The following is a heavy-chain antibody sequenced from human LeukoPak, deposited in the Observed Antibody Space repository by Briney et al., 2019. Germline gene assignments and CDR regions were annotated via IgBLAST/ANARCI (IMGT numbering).Heavy chain of an antibody. V-gene: IGHV3-7*02. J-gene: IGHJ4*02. CDR1: GFTFSSCW. CDR2: IKQDGSEI. Sequence: GGSLRLSCAASGFTFSSCWMTWVRQSPGKGLEWVANIKQDGSEIYYVDSVKGRFTISRDNAKNSLYLQMNSLRAEDTAVYYCARVPARDSYFDYWGQGTLVTVSS. CDR3: ARVPARDSYFDY. D-gene: IGHD5-24*01.